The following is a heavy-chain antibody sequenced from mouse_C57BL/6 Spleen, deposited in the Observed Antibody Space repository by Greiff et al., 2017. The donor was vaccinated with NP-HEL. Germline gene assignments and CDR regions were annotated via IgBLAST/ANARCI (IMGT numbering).Heavy chain of an antibody. CDR1: GYTFTSYW. CDR3: ARRGGSREYYFDY. CDR2: IDPSDSYT. Sequence: QVQLQQPGAELVMPGASVKLSCKASGYTFTSYWMHWVKQRPGQGLEWIGEIDPSDSYTNYNQKFKGKSTLTVDKSSSTAYMQLSSLTSEDSAVYYCARRGGSREYYFDYWGQGTTLTVSS. J-gene: IGHJ2*01. V-gene: IGHV1-69*01. D-gene: IGHD1-1*01.